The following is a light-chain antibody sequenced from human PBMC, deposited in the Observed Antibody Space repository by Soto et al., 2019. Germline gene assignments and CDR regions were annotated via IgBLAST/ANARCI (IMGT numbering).Light chain of an antibody. CDR3: QQINSYPIT. CDR1: QGISSA. CDR2: DAS. V-gene: IGKV1-13*02. Sequence: AIQLTQSPSSLSASVGDRVTITCRASQGISSALAWYQQKPGKAPKLLIYDASSGERGGPSRFGGRGSGTDFTLTISSLQPEDFATNYCQQINSYPITFGQGTRLEIK. J-gene: IGKJ5*01.